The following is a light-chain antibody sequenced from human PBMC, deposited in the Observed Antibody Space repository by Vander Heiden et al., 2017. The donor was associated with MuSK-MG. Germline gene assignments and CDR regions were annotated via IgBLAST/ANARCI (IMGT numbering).Light chain of an antibody. J-gene: IGLJ2*01. V-gene: IGLV2-14*01. Sequence: QSALTQPASVSGSPGQSITISCTGTSSDVGGYNFVSWYHQQPGKAPKLMIYDVSKRPAGVANRFSASKSGNTASLTISGRQAEDEADYYCSSYTSSSTLVFGGGTKLTVL. CDR2: DVS. CDR1: SSDVGGYNF. CDR3: SSYTSSSTLV.